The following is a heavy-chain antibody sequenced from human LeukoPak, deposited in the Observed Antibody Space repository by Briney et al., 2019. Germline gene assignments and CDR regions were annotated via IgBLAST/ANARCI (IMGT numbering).Heavy chain of an antibody. D-gene: IGHD5-18*01. CDR3: ARGGGGYSYGYLGILFDY. Sequence: SETLSLTCAVYGGSFSGYYWSWIRQPPGKGLEWIGEINHSGSTYYNPSLKSRVTISVDTSKNQFSLKLSSVTAADTAVYYCARGGGGYSYGYLGILFDYWGQGTLVTVSS. J-gene: IGHJ4*02. CDR1: GGSFSGYY. CDR2: INHSGST. V-gene: IGHV4-34*09.